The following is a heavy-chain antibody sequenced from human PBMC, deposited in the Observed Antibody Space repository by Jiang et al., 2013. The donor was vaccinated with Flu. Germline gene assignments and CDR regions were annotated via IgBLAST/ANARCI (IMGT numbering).Heavy chain of an antibody. CDR2: MKQDGSEI. V-gene: IGHV3-7*03. Sequence: VQLVESGGGLVQPGGSLRLSCAASGFTFSSFSMTWVRQAPGKGLEWVASMKQDGSEIYYVDSVKGRFTISRDNGKNSLYLQMNSLRVEDTAVYYCARGRRGPDYWGQGTLVTVSS. J-gene: IGHJ4*02. CDR1: GFTFSSFS. CDR3: ARGRRGPDY.